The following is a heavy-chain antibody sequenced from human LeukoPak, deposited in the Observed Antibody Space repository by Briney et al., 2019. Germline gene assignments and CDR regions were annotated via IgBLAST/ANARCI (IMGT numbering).Heavy chain of an antibody. Sequence: GGSLRLSCAASESSFSSYDMNWVRQAPGKGLEWISHISSSSSTIYYADSVKGRFTISRDNAKKSLYLQMNSLRAEDTAVYYCARDIAPSAIPDAFDFWGQGTMVTVSS. CDR1: ESSFSSYD. V-gene: IGHV3-48*04. CDR3: ARDIAPSAIPDAFDF. D-gene: IGHD2-2*02. J-gene: IGHJ3*01. CDR2: ISSSSSTI.